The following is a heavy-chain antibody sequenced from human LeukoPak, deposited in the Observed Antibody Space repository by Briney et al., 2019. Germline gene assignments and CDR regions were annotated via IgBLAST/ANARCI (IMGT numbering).Heavy chain of an antibody. D-gene: IGHD3-22*01. CDR1: GYNFINYW. V-gene: IGHV5-51*01. J-gene: IGHJ5*02. Sequence: GESLKISCKASGYNFINYWIGWVRQMPGKGLEWMGIIYPDDSDTRYSPSFQGQVTISADKSISTAYLQWSSLKASDTAMYYCARLFSYSDSSGYYQWIDPWGQGTLVTVSS. CDR3: ARLFSYSDSSGYYQWIDP. CDR2: IYPDDSDT.